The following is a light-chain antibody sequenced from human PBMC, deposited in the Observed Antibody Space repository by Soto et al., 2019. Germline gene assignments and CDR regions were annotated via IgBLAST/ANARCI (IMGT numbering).Light chain of an antibody. CDR3: GQSTQWSAGIDAGLT. V-gene: IGKV2-30*01. Sequence: DVVMTQSPLSLPVTLGQPASISCRSSQSLVYSDGNTYLNWFQQRPGQSPRRLIYKFSNRDSGVPDRVSGSGSGTDYTMKLRGVEVEHGAVYYGGQSTQWSAGIDAGLTFGPGTKVDIK. CDR1: QSLVYSDGNTY. J-gene: IGKJ3*01. CDR2: KFS.